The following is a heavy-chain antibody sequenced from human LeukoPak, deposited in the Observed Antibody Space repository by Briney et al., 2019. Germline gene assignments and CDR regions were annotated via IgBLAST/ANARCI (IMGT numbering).Heavy chain of an antibody. D-gene: IGHD5-12*01. J-gene: IGHJ4*02. CDR3: TAPPYGGYEGGDDY. Sequence: GGSLRLSCAASGFTFSSYAMSWVRQAPGKGLEWVGRIKSKTDGGTTDYAAPVKGRFTISRDDSKNTLYLQMNSLKTEDTAVYYCTAPPYGGYEGGDDYWGQGTLVTVSS. CDR1: GFTFSSYA. CDR2: IKSKTDGGTT. V-gene: IGHV3-15*01.